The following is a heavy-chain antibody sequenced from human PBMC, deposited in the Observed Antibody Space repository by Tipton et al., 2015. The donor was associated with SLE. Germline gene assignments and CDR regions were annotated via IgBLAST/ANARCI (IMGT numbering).Heavy chain of an antibody. Sequence: TLSLTCAVYGGSFSGYYGSWIRQPPGKGLEWIGEINHSGSTNYNPSLKSRVTISVDTSKNQFSLKLSSVTAADTAVYYCARAPIAAAGHAFDIWGQGIMVTVSS. V-gene: IGHV4-34*01. J-gene: IGHJ3*02. CDR1: GGSFSGYY. D-gene: IGHD6-13*01. CDR2: INHSGST. CDR3: ARAPIAAAGHAFDI.